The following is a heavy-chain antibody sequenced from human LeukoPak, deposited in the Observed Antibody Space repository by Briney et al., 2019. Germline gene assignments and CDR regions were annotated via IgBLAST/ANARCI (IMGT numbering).Heavy chain of an antibody. CDR1: GYSFTSYW. V-gene: IGHV5-51*01. Sequence: GESLKISCKGSGYSFTSYWIGWVRQMPGKGLEWMGIIYPGDSDTRYSPPFQGQVTISADKSISTAYLQWSSLKASDTAMYYCARSLSSSWYYSGYWGQGTLVTVSS. CDR2: IYPGDSDT. CDR3: ARSLSSSWYYSGY. J-gene: IGHJ4*02. D-gene: IGHD6-13*01.